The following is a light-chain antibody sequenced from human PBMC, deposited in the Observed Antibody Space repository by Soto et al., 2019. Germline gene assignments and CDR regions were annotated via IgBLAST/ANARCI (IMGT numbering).Light chain of an antibody. CDR3: CSYAGSNTWV. J-gene: IGLJ3*02. V-gene: IGLV2-23*01. CDR2: EGS. CDR1: SSDVGNYNL. Sequence: QSVLTQPASVSGSPGQSITISCTGTSSDVGNYNLVSWYQQHPGKAPKLIIYEGSKRPSGVSNRFSGSKSGNTASLTISGLQAEDEVDYYCCSYAGSNTWVFGGGTKVTVL.